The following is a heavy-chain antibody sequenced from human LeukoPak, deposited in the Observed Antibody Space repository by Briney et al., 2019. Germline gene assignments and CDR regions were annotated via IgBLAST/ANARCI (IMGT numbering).Heavy chain of an antibody. CDR1: GFTFGDYA. V-gene: IGHV3-49*04. CDR3: TRVSIAAAGRGLYGMDV. CDR2: IRSKAYGGTT. J-gene: IGHJ6*02. D-gene: IGHD6-13*01. Sequence: GGSLRLSCTASGFTFGDYAMSWVRQAPGKGLEWVGFIRSKAYGGTTEYAASVKGRFTISRDDSKSIAYLQMNSLRTEDTAVYYCTRVSIAAAGRGLYGMDVWGQGTTVTVSS.